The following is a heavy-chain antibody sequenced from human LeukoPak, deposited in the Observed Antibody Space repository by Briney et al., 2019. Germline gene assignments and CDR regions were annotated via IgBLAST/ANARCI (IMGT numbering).Heavy chain of an antibody. D-gene: IGHD3-10*01. J-gene: IGHJ4*02. CDR1: GGSFSGYY. Sequence: SETLSLTCAVYGGSFSGYYWSWIRQPPGKGLEWIGEINHSGSTNYNPSLKSRVTISADTTKNQFSLKLSSVTAADTAVYYCARLGAILYYVSGSQWGQGTLVTVSS. CDR3: ARLGAILYYVSGSQ. CDR2: INHSGST. V-gene: IGHV4-34*01.